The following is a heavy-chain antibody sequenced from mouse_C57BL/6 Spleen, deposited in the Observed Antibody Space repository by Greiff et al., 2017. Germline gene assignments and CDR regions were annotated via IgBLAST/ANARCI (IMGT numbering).Heavy chain of an antibody. Sequence: VQLQQSVAELVRPGASVKLSCTASGFNIKNTYMHWVKQRPEQGLEWIGRIDPANGNTKYAPKFQGKATITADTSSTTAYLQRSSLTSEDTAIYYCAPSDYDYPRHSAWFAYWGQGTLVTVSA. CDR1: GFNIKNTY. CDR3: APSDYDYPRHSAWFAY. CDR2: IDPANGNT. J-gene: IGHJ3*01. D-gene: IGHD2-4*01. V-gene: IGHV14-3*01.